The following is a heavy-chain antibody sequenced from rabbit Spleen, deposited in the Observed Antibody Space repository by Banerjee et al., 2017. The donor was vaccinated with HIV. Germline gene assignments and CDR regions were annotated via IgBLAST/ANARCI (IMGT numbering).Heavy chain of an antibody. CDR1: GFDFSSYG. V-gene: IGHV1S47*01. CDR2: IDPVFGIT. Sequence: QEQLEETGGGLVQPGGSMTLSCKSSGFDFSSYGVRWARQAPGKGLEWIGYIDPVFGITYYANWVNGRFTISRDNAQNTLFLQLTSLTAADTATYFCARDAGTSFSTYGMDLWARAPWSPS. J-gene: IGHJ6*01. D-gene: IGHD8-1*01. CDR3: ARDAGTSFSTYGMDL.